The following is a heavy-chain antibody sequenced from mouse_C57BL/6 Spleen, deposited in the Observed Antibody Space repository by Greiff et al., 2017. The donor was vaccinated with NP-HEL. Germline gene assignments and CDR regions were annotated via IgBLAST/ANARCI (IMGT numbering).Heavy chain of an antibody. V-gene: IGHV1-72*01. CDR2: IDPNSGGT. CDR1: GYTFTSYW. D-gene: IGHD4-1*01. CDR3: AITGRNGYYAMDY. J-gene: IGHJ4*01. Sequence: VQLQQPGAELVKPGASVKLSCKASGYTFTSYWMHWVKQRPGRGLEWIGRIDPNSGGTKYNEKFKSKATLTVDKPSSTAYMQLISLTSEDSAVYYCAITGRNGYYAMDYWGQGTSVTVSS.